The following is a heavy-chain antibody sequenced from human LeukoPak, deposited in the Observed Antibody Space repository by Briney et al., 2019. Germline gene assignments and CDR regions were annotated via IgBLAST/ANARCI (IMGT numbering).Heavy chain of an antibody. CDR1: GYTFTGYY. V-gene: IGHV1-2*02. Sequence: ASVKVSCKASGYTFTGYYMHWVRQAPGQGLEWMGWINPNSGGTNYAQKLQGRVTMTTDTSTSTAYMELRSLRSDDTAVYYCARAHCSSTSCYGLDYWGQGTLVTVSS. CDR3: ARAHCSSTSCYGLDY. J-gene: IGHJ4*02. CDR2: INPNSGGT. D-gene: IGHD2-2*01.